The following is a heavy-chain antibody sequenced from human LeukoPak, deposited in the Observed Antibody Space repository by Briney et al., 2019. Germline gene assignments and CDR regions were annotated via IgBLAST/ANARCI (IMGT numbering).Heavy chain of an antibody. CDR2: IYYSGST. CDR1: GGSISSGGYY. J-gene: IGHJ5*02. Sequence: SETLSLTCTVSGGSISSGGYYWSWIRQHPGKGLEWIGYIYYSGSTYYNPSLKSRVTISVDTSKNQFSLKLSSVTAADTAVYYCARDASYYDFWSGYYTRWFDPWGQGTLVTVSS. CDR3: ARDASYYDFWSGYYTRWFDP. V-gene: IGHV4-31*03. D-gene: IGHD3-3*01.